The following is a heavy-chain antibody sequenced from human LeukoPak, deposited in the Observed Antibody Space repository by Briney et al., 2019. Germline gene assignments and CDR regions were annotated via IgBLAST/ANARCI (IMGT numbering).Heavy chain of an antibody. J-gene: IGHJ4*02. CDR3: AKEMKPWMHFDY. CDR1: GFTFSNYG. CDR2: IWYDGSNK. D-gene: IGHD5-12*01. V-gene: IGHV3-33*06. Sequence: GGSLRLSCAASGFTFSNYGMHWVRQAPGKGLEWVAVIWYDGSNKYYADSVKGRFTISRDNPKNTLYLQMNSLRAEDTAVYYCAKEMKPWMHFDYWGQGTLVTVSS.